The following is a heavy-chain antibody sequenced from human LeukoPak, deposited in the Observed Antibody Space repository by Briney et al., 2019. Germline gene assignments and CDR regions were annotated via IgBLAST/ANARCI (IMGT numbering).Heavy chain of an antibody. CDR2: ISSSGSTI. V-gene: IGHV3-48*02. Sequence: PGGSLRLSCAASEFTFSTYTMSWLRQAPGKGLEWVSYISSSGSTIYYADSVKGRFTISRDNAKNSLYLQMNSLRDEDTAVYYCARERRTGYYFDYWGQGTLVTVSS. J-gene: IGHJ4*02. CDR1: EFTFSTYT. CDR3: ARERRTGYYFDY. D-gene: IGHD1-14*01.